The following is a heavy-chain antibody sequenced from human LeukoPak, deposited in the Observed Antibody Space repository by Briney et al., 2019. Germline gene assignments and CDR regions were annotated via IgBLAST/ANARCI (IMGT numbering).Heavy chain of an antibody. CDR3: AKAPVTTCRGAFCYPFDY. V-gene: IGHV3-23*01. CDR2: ISDTGNT. D-gene: IGHD2-15*01. CDR1: GFTLSSYA. Sequence: GGYLRLYCAASGFTLSSYAMSWVRQAPGKGLEWVSAISDTGNTYHAESVKGRFTISRDSSKNTLFLQMNRLRPEDAAVYYCAKAPVTTCRGAFCYPFDYWGLGTLVTVSS. J-gene: IGHJ4*02.